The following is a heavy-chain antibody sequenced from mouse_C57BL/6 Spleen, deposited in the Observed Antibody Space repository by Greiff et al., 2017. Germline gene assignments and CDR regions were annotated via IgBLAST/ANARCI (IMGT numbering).Heavy chain of an antibody. CDR2: IDPSDSYT. J-gene: IGHJ2*01. V-gene: IGHV1-50*01. Sequence: VQLQQPGAELVKPGASVKLSCKASGYTFTSYWMQWVKQRPGQGLEWIGEIDPSDSYTNYNQKFKGKATLTVDTSSSTSYMQLSSLTSEDAAVYYCARPPQGLGYFDYWGQGTTLTVSS. CDR1: GYTFTSYW. CDR3: ARPPQGLGYFDY. D-gene: IGHD4-1*01.